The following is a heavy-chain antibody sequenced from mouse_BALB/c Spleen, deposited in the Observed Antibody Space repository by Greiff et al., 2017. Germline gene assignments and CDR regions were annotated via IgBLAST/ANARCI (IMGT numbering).Heavy chain of an antibody. CDR1: GFSLTGYG. CDR3: ARGYDYDAMDY. J-gene: IGHJ4*01. V-gene: IGHV2-6-7*01. Sequence: VKVEESGPGLVAPSQSLSITCTVSGFSLTGYGVNWVRQPPGKGLEWLGMIWGDGSTDYNSALKSSLSISKDNSKSQVFLKMNSLQTDDTARYYCARGYDYDAMDYWGQGTSVTVSS. CDR2: IWGDGST.